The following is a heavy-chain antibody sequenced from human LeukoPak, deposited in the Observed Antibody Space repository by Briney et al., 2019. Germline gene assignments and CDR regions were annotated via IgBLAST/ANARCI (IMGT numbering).Heavy chain of an antibody. CDR2: ISYDGSNK. CDR3: AKDAAAAGTFDY. CDR1: GFTFSSYG. J-gene: IGHJ4*02. Sequence: GGSLRLSCAASGFTFSSYGMHWVRQAPGKGLEWVVVISYDGSNKYYADSVKGRFTISRDNSKNTLYLQMNSLRAEDTAVYYCAKDAAAAGTFDYWGQGTLVTVSS. D-gene: IGHD6-13*01. V-gene: IGHV3-30*18.